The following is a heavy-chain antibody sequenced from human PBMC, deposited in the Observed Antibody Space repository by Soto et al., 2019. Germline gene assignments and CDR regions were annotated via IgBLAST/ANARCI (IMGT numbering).Heavy chain of an antibody. CDR3: VRVGLGGSNSLPNSWFDP. CDR2: IYPGDSDT. J-gene: IGHJ5*02. V-gene: IGHV5-51*01. CDR1: GYTFTSHW. Sequence: SLKVSWMGSGYTFTSHWIGWVRQMPGKGLEWMGIIYPGDSDTRYSPSFQGQVTISADKSIRTAYLQWNNLKAPDTAMNYCVRVGLGGSNSLPNSWFDPWGPGTLVTVFS. D-gene: IGHD3-16*01.